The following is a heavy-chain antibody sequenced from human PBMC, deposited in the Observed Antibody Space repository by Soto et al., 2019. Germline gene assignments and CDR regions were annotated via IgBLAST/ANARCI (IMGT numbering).Heavy chain of an antibody. J-gene: IGHJ6*03. CDR1: GFNFSSYA. Sequence: PGGSLRLSCAAAGFNFSSYAMSWVRPAPGKGLEWVSAISGSGGSTYYADSVKGRFTISRDNSKNTLYLQMNSLRAEDTAVYYCAKDLSSTVTTDYYYYYYMDVWGKGTTVTVSS. D-gene: IGHD4-4*01. CDR2: ISGSGGST. V-gene: IGHV3-23*01. CDR3: AKDLSSTVTTDYYYYYYMDV.